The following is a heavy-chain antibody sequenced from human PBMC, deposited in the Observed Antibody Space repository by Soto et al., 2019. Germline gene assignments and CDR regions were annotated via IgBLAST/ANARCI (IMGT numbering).Heavy chain of an antibody. V-gene: IGHV3-30*18. CDR2: ISYDGSNK. CDR1: GFTFSSYG. CDR3: AKERGYCSGGSCYNWFDP. Sequence: PGGSLRLSCAASGFTFSSYGIHWVRQAPGKGLEWVAVISYDGSNKYYADSVKGRFTISRDNSKNTLYLQMNSLRAEDTAVYYCAKERGYCSGGSCYNWFDPWGQGTLVTVSS. D-gene: IGHD2-15*01. J-gene: IGHJ5*02.